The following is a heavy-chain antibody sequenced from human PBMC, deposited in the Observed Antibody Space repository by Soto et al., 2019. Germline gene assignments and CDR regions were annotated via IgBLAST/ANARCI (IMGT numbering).Heavy chain of an antibody. V-gene: IGHV4-31*03. CDR3: ARDGSHSITPDY. J-gene: IGHJ4*02. CDR1: GGSTSSGGYY. D-gene: IGHD3-10*01. CDR2: IYYSGST. Sequence: QVQLQESGPGLVKPSQTLSLTCTVSGGSTSSGGYYWSWIRQHPGKGLEWIGYIYYSGSTYYNPSLKSRVTISVDTSKNQFSLKLSSVTAADTAVYYCARDGSHSITPDYWGQGTLVTVSS.